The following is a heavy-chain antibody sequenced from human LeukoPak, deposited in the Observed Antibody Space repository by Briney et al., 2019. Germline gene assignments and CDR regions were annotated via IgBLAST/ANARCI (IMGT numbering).Heavy chain of an antibody. V-gene: IGHV3-23*01. J-gene: IGHJ5*02. CDR2: ISGSGGST. D-gene: IGHD1-1*01. CDR3: AKGGRGERRYSWIDP. Sequence: GGSLRLSCAASGFTFSSYAMSWVRQAPGKGLEWVSAISGSGGSTYYADSVKGRFTISRDNSKNTLYLQMNSLRAEDTAVYYCAKGGRGERRYSWIDPWGQGTLVTVSS. CDR1: GFTFSSYA.